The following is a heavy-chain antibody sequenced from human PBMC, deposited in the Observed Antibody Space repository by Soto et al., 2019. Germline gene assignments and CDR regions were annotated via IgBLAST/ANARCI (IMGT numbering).Heavy chain of an antibody. V-gene: IGHV3-23*01. CDR2: IGGSGGDT. D-gene: IGHD1-1*01. J-gene: IGHJ4*02. CDR1: GFTFTNFG. Sequence: GGSLRLSCAASGFTFTNFGMNWVRQAPGKGLEWVSGIGGSGGDTYYADSVRGRFTISRDNSKNTLCLQMNSLRAEDTAVYFCTTTLGRGTTSSGGVYWGQGALVTVS. CDR3: TTTLGRGTTSSGGVY.